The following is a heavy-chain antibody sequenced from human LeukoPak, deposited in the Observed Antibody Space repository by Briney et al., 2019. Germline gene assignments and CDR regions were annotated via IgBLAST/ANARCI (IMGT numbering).Heavy chain of an antibody. CDR1: GFTFSSYW. V-gene: IGHV3-74*01. CDR3: ARGATWNDVNY. J-gene: IGHJ4*02. D-gene: IGHD1-1*01. CDR2: INSDGSST. Sequence: HPGGSLRLSCAASGFTFSSYWMHWVRQAPGKGLVWVSRINSDGSSTSYADSVKGRFTISRDNAKNTLYLQMNSRRAEDTAVYYCARGATWNDVNYWGQGTLVTVSS.